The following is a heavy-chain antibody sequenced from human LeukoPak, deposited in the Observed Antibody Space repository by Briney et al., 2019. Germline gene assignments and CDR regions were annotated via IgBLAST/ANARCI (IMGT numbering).Heavy chain of an antibody. Sequence: GGSLRLSCAASGFTFSSYAMHWVRQAPGKGLEWVSGICWNSGSIGYADSVKGRFTISRDNAKNSLYLQMNSLRAEDTAVYYCARSILREGYYYYYYMDVWGKGTTVTVSS. V-gene: IGHV3-9*01. CDR1: GFTFSSYA. CDR3: ARSILREGYYYYYYMDV. CDR2: ICWNSGSI. D-gene: IGHD6-6*01. J-gene: IGHJ6*03.